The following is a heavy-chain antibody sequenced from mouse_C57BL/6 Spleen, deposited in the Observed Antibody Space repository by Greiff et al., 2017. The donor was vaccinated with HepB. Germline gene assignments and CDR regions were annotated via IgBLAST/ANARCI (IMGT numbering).Heavy chain of an antibody. V-gene: IGHV5-4*01. D-gene: IGHD2-3*01. Sequence: EVKLMESGGGLVKPGGSLKLSCAASGFTFSSYAMSWVRQTPEKRLEWVATISDGGSYTYYPDNVKGRFTISRDNAKNNLYLQMSHLKSEDTAMYYCAREDLDGYYVGFAYWGQGTLVTVSA. J-gene: IGHJ3*01. CDR2: ISDGGSYT. CDR1: GFTFSSYA. CDR3: AREDLDGYYVGFAY.